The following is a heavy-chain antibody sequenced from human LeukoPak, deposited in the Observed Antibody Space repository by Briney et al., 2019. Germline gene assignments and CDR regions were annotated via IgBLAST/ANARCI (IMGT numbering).Heavy chain of an antibody. CDR2: IIPIFGTA. CDR3: VRNRGWLQFDN. Sequence: ASVKVSCKASGGTFSSYAISWVRQAPGQGLEWMGGIIPIFGTANYAQKFQGRVTITADESTSTAYMELSSLRSEDTAMYYCVRNRGWLQFDNWGQGTLVTVSS. D-gene: IGHD5-24*01. J-gene: IGHJ4*02. V-gene: IGHV1-69*13. CDR1: GGTFSSYA.